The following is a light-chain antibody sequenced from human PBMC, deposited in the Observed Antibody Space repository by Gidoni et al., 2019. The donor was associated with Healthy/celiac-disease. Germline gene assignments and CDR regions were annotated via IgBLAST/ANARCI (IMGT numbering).Light chain of an antibody. Sequence: DSQMTQSPSSLSASVGDRVTITCRASQSISSYLNWYQQKPGKAPKLLIYSASSLQSGVPSRFSGSGSGTDFTLTISSLQPEDFASYYCQQRYSTPPLTFGPGTKVDIK. CDR1: QSISSY. V-gene: IGKV1-39*01. CDR2: SAS. J-gene: IGKJ3*01. CDR3: QQRYSTPPLT.